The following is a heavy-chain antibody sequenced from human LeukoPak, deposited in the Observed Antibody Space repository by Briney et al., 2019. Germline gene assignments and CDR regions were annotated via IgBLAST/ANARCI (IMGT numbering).Heavy chain of an antibody. J-gene: IGHJ4*02. CDR3: AREEVSSVDY. Sequence: SETLSLTCTVSGYSISSGCYWGWIRQPPGKGLEWIGNIFHTGSTIYNPSRKSRVTISVDTSKNQFSLNLSSVTAADTAVYYCAREEVSSVDYWGQGTLVTVSS. CDR1: GYSISSGCY. CDR2: IFHTGST. V-gene: IGHV4-38-2*02. D-gene: IGHD2-2*01.